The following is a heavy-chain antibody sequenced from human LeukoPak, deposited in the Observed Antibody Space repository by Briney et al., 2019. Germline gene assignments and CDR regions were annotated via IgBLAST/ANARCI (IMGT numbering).Heavy chain of an antibody. CDR2: IKQDGSAK. CDR1: GFTFNRYW. D-gene: IGHD3-10*01. V-gene: IGHV3-7*01. J-gene: IGHJ4*02. Sequence: GGSLRLSCAASGFTFNRYWMSWVRQAPGKELQWVANIKQDGSAKYYVDSVKGRFTISRDNAKNSLYLQMNSLRAEDTAVYYCARRFGSVTSMHGIDYWGQGTLVTVSS. CDR3: ARRFGSVTSMHGIDY.